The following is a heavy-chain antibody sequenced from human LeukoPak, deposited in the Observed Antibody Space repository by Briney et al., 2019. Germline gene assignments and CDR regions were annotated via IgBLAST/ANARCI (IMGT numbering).Heavy chain of an antibody. CDR2: IFTSGIT. CDR1: GGSISIYY. CDR3: ARESSGTYYNPLGYMDV. V-gene: IGHV4-4*07. J-gene: IGHJ6*03. Sequence: PSETLSLTCTASGGSISIYYWNWIRQPAGKGLEWIGRIFTSGITNYNPSLKSRVTMSVDTSKNQFSLNLSSVTAADTAVHYCARESSGTYYNPLGYMDVWGNGTTVTVSS. D-gene: IGHD3-10*01.